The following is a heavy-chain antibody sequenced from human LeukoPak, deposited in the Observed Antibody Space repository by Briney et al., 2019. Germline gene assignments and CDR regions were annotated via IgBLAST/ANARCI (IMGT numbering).Heavy chain of an antibody. CDR1: GGSFSGYY. J-gene: IGHJ4*02. V-gene: IGHV4-59*10. D-gene: IGHD3-22*01. CDR2: IYTSGST. Sequence: SETLSLTCAVYGGSFSGYYWSWIRQPAGKGLEWIGRIYTSGSTNYNPSLKSRVTISVDTSKNQFSLKLSSVTAADTAVYYCATGVGYDSSGPSGLSFDYWGQGTLVTVSS. CDR3: ATGVGYDSSGPSGLSFDY.